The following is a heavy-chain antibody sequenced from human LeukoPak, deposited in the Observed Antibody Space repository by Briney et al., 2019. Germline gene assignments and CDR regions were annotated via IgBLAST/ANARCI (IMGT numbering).Heavy chain of an antibody. J-gene: IGHJ4*02. Sequence: SETLSLTCTVSGGSISSGGYYWSWLRQHPGKGLEWIGYIYYSGSTYYNPSLKSRVTISVDTSKNQFSLKLSSVTAADTAVYYCARESITMVRGVIEVCLDYWGQGTLVTVSS. CDR2: IYYSGST. D-gene: IGHD3-10*01. V-gene: IGHV4-31*03. CDR3: ARESITMVRGVIEVCLDY. CDR1: GGSISSGGYY.